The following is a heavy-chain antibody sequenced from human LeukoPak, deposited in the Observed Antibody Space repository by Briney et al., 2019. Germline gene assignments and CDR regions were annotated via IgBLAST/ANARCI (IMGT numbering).Heavy chain of an antibody. Sequence: LWASVKVSCKVSGYTLTELSMHWVRQAPGKGLEWMGGFDVEDGETIYAQKFQGRVTMTTDTSTSTAYMELRSLRSDDTAVYYCARDVFLLYLWFGEWAGRYNWFDPWGQGTLVTVSS. CDR3: ARDVFLLYLWFGEWAGRYNWFDP. CDR2: FDVEDGET. V-gene: IGHV1-24*01. J-gene: IGHJ5*02. D-gene: IGHD3-10*01. CDR1: GYTLTELS.